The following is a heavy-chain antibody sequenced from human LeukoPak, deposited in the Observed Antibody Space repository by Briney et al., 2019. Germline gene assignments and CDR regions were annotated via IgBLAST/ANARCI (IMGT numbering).Heavy chain of an antibody. D-gene: IGHD3-22*01. V-gene: IGHV4-34*01. Sequence: SETLSLTCAVYGGSFSGYYWSWIRQPPGKGPEWIGEINHSGSTNYNPSLKSRVTISVDTSKNQFSLKLSSVTAADTAVYYCASLHHSSGVDSWGQGTLVTVSS. J-gene: IGHJ4*02. CDR2: INHSGST. CDR3: ASLHHSSGVDS. CDR1: GGSFSGYY.